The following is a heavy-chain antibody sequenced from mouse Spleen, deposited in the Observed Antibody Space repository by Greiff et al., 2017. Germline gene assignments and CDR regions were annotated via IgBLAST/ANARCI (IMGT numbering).Heavy chain of an antibody. D-gene: IGHD1-1*01. CDR3: ARQGYGSTYFDY. Sequence: VQRVESGGGLVQPGGSLKLSCATSGFTFSDYYMYWVRQTPEKRLEWVAYISNGGGSTYYPDTVKGRFTISRDNAKNTLYLQMSRLKSEDTAMYYCARQGYGSTYFDYWGQGTTLTVSS. V-gene: IGHV5-12*02. J-gene: IGHJ2*01. CDR1: GFTFSDYY. CDR2: ISNGGGST.